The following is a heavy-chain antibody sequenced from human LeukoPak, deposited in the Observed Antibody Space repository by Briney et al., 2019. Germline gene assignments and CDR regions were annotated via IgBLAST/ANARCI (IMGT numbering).Heavy chain of an antibody. V-gene: IGHV1-18*01. CDR2: ISAYNGNT. CDR3: ARDVGYCSSTSCYSVHDAFDI. CDR1: GYTFTSYG. Sequence: ASVKVSCKASGYTFTSYGISWVRQAPGQGLEWMGWISAYNGNTNYAQKLQGRVTMTTDTPTSTAYMELRSLRSDDTAVYYCARDVGYCSSTSCYSVHDAFDIWGQGTMVTVSS. D-gene: IGHD2-2*02. J-gene: IGHJ3*02.